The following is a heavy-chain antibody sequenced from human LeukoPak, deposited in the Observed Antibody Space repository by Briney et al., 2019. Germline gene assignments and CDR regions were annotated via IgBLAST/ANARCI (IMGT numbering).Heavy chain of an antibody. V-gene: IGHV4-38-2*02. J-gene: IGHJ4*02. Sequence: SETLSLTCTVSGYSITSGYYWGWIRQPPGKGLEWIGSIYHSGSTHYNPSLNSRVTMSVDTSKNQFSLKLSSVTAADTAVYYCARGVMATILTPFDYWGQGTLVTVSS. CDR1: GYSITSGYY. CDR3: ARGVMATILTPFDY. CDR2: IYHSGST. D-gene: IGHD5-24*01.